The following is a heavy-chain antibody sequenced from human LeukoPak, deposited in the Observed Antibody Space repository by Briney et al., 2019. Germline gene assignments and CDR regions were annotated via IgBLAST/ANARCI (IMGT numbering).Heavy chain of an antibody. CDR1: GGSFSGYY. CDR2: INQSGST. D-gene: IGHD2-15*01. V-gene: IGHV4-34*01. CDR3: ARTVVVAAILPRINWFDP. Sequence: SETLSLTCAVYGGSFSGYYWSWIRQPPGKGLEWIGEINQSGSTNYNPSLKSRVTISVDTSKNQFSLKLSSVAAADTAVYYCARTVVVAAILPRINWFDPWGQGTLVTASS. J-gene: IGHJ5*02.